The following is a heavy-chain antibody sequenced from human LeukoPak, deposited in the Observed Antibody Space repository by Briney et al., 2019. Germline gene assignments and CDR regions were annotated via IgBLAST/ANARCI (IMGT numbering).Heavy chain of an antibody. Sequence: ASVKVSCKASGYTFTGYYMHWVRQAPGQGLEWMGWINPNSGGTNYAQNFQGRVTMTRDTSISTAYMELSSLRSDDTAVYYCARAGGAYPNLNWFDPWGQGTLVTVSS. V-gene: IGHV1-2*02. J-gene: IGHJ5*02. CDR2: INPNSGGT. D-gene: IGHD3-16*01. CDR3: ARAGGAYPNLNWFDP. CDR1: GYTFTGYY.